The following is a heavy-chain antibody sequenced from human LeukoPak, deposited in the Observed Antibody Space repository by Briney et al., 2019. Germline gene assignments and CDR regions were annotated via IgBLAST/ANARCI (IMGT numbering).Heavy chain of an antibody. CDR2: IIPILGIA. J-gene: IGHJ4*02. CDR3: ARDHPYYYDSSGYFRPFDY. Sequence: SVKVSCKASGGTFSSYAISWVRQAPGQGLEWMGRIIPILGIANYAQKFQGRVTITADKSTSTAYMELRSLRSDDTAVYYCARDHPYYYDSSGYFRPFDYWGQGTLVTVSS. CDR1: GGTFSSYA. D-gene: IGHD3-22*01. V-gene: IGHV1-69*04.